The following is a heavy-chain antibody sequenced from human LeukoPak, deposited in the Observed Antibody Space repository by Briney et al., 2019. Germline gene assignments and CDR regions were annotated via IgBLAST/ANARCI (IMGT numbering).Heavy chain of an antibody. V-gene: IGHV1-2*02. Sequence: ASVKVSCKACGYTFTGYYMHWVRQAPGQGLEWMGWINPNSGGTNYAQKFQGRATMTRDTSISTAYMELSRLRSDDTAVYYCASGVVVPAAYAFDIWGQGTMVTVSS. CDR2: INPNSGGT. D-gene: IGHD2-2*01. CDR3: ASGVVVPAAYAFDI. J-gene: IGHJ3*02. CDR1: GYTFTGYY.